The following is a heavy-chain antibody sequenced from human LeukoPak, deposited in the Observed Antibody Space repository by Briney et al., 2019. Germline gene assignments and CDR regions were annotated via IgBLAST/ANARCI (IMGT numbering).Heavy chain of an antibody. J-gene: IGHJ5*02. CDR2: IKKEASEI. CDR3: AKNLWGQSSS. D-gene: IGHD3-16*01. V-gene: IGHV3-7*01. Sequence: GGSLRLSCAASGFTFSSHWMSWVRQAPGKGLEWVADIKKEASEIYTADSVKGRFTISRDNAKTSLYLQMNGLRVEDTAMYYCAKNLWGQSSSWGQGTLVTVSS. CDR1: GFTFSSHW.